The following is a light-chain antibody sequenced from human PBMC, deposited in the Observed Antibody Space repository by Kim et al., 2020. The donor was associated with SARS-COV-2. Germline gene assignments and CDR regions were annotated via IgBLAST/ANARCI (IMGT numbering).Light chain of an antibody. V-gene: IGLV6-57*03. Sequence: GKTVSLSCTRSSGSIASNYVQWYQQRPGSVPTTVIYEDDRRPSGVPDRFSASIDSSSNSASLTISGLQTEDEADYYCQSFDTTNVVFGGGTQLTVL. CDR2: EDD. CDR1: SGSIASNY. J-gene: IGLJ2*01. CDR3: QSFDTTNVV.